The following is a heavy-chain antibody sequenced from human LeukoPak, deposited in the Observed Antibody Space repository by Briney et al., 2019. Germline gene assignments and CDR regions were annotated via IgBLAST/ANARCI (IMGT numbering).Heavy chain of an antibody. CDR2: INPNSGGT. V-gene: IGHV1-2*02. Sequence: ASVKASCKASGYTFTDYYIHWVRQAPGQGLEWMGWINPNSGGTKYARRFQGRVTMTRDASISTAYTELSSLRSDDTAVYYCARVVDGYNYGAFDIWGQGTVVTVSS. J-gene: IGHJ3*02. CDR1: GYTFTDYY. D-gene: IGHD5-24*01. CDR3: ARVVDGYNYGAFDI.